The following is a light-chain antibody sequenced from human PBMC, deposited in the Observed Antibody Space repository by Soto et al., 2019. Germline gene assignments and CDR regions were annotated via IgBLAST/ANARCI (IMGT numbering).Light chain of an antibody. CDR1: SNDIGGYMY. V-gene: IGLV2-14*01. CDR2: EVT. J-gene: IGLJ2*01. CDR3: SSYTTSTTLVV. Sequence: QSALTQPASVTGSPGQSITISCTGTSNDIGGYMYVSWYQQHPGKAPKLMIYEVTNRPSGVSDRFSGSKSGNTASLTISGLLAEDEANYYCSSYTTSTTLVVFGGGTKLTVL.